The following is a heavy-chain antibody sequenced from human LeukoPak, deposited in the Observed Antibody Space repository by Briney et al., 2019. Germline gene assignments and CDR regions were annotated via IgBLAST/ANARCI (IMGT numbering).Heavy chain of an antibody. CDR1: GYTFTSYY. CDR2: INPSGGST. D-gene: IGHD5-12*01. J-gene: IGHJ4*02. V-gene: IGHV1-46*01. Sequence: GASVRVSCKASGYTFTSYYMHWVRQAPGQGLEWMGIINPSGGSTSYAQKFQGRVTMTRDTSISTAYMELSRLRSDDTAVYYCARDLEGGYEDWGQGTLVTVSS. CDR3: ARDLEGGYED.